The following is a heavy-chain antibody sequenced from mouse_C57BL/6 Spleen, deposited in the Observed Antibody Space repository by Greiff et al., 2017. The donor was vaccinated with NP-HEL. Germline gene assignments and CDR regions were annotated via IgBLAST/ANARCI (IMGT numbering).Heavy chain of an antibody. CDR3: ARIGRAY. CDR2: ISSGSSTI. V-gene: IGHV5-17*01. Sequence: DVMLVESGGGLVKPGGSLKLSCAASGFTFSDYGMHWVRQAPEKGLEWVAYISSGSSTIYYPDTVKGRFTISRDNAKNTLFLQMTSLRSEDTAMYYCARIGRAYWGQGTLVTVSA. J-gene: IGHJ3*01. CDR1: GFTFSDYG.